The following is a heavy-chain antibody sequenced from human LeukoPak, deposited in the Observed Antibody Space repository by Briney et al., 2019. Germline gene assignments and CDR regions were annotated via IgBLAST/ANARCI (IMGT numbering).Heavy chain of an antibody. D-gene: IGHD3-3*01. V-gene: IGHV3-23*01. J-gene: IGHJ4*02. CDR1: GFTFSSYA. Sequence: GGSLRLSCAASGFTFSSYAMSWVRQAPGKGLEWVSAISGSGGSTYYADSVKGRFTISRDNSKNTLYLQMNSLRAEGTAVYYCARGSYDFWSGYLYYFDYWGQGTLVTVSS. CDR2: ISGSGGST. CDR3: ARGSYDFWSGYLYYFDY.